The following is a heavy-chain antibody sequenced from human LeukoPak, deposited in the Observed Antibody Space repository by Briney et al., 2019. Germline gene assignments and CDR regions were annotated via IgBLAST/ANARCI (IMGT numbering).Heavy chain of an antibody. J-gene: IGHJ4*02. D-gene: IGHD3-22*01. CDR1: GFTFSSYS. CDR3: ARDRGPYDSSGYHFDY. CDR2: ISSSSSYI. V-gene: IGHV3-21*01. Sequence: TGGSLRLSCAASGFTFSSYSMNWVRQAPGKGLEWVSSISSSSSYIYYADLVKGRFTISRDNAKNSLYLQMNSLRAEDTAVYYCARDRGPYDSSGYHFDYWGQGTLVTVSS.